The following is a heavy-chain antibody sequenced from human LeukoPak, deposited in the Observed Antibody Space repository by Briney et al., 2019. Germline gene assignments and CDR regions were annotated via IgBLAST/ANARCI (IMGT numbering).Heavy chain of an antibody. CDR1: GFSFSNYW. CDR3: ARVSYDILTGYSYIDY. D-gene: IGHD3-9*01. J-gene: IGHJ4*02. V-gene: IGHV3-21*01. CDR2: IRSSSSYI. Sequence: PGGSLRLSCAASGFSFSNYWMHWVRQAPGKGLEWVSSIRSSSSYIYYADSVKGRFTISRDNAKNSLYLQMNSLRAEDTAVYYCARVSYDILTGYSYIDYWGQGTLVTVSS.